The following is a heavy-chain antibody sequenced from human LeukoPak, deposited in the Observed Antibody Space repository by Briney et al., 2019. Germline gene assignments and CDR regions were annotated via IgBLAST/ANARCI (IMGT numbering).Heavy chain of an antibody. CDR1: GYTFASYG. CDR2: ISAYNGNT. V-gene: IGHV1-18*01. D-gene: IGHD6-13*01. CDR3: AREYSSSYNWFDP. Sequence: ASVKVSCKASGYTFASYGISWVRQAPGQGLEWMGWISAYNGNTNYAQKLQGRVTMTTVTSTSTAYMELRSLRSDDTAVYYCAREYSSSYNWFDPWGQGTLVPVSS. J-gene: IGHJ5*02.